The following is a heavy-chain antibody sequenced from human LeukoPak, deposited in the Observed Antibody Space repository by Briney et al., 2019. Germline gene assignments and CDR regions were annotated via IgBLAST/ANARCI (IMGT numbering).Heavy chain of an antibody. D-gene: IGHD3-10*01. Sequence: GSLKLSCVASGFSLSNFQMYWVRQAPGKGLGGVSIISLDGSTEFYADSVKGRFTISRDTASNTMHLEMNNLRTEDTAVYYCMRDYMGWFDPWGQGTLVTVSS. CDR2: ISLDGSTE. J-gene: IGHJ5*02. V-gene: IGHV3-30-3*01. CDR1: GFSLSNFQ. CDR3: MRDYMGWFDP.